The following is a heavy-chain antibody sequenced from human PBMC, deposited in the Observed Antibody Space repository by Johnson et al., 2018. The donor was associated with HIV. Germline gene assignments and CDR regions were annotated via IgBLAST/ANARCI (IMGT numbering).Heavy chain of an antibody. J-gene: IGHJ3*02. Sequence: EQLVESGGGVVQPGRSLRVSCGASGFTFSRNWMSWVRQAPGKGLEWVANIKQDGSEKYYVDSVKGRFTISRDNSKNTLYLQMNSLRAEDTAVYYCAKELALYSSGYGGDAFDIWGQGTMVTVSS. V-gene: IGHV3-7*01. CDR1: GFTFSRNW. CDR3: AKELALYSSGYGGDAFDI. D-gene: IGHD6-19*01. CDR2: IKQDGSEK.